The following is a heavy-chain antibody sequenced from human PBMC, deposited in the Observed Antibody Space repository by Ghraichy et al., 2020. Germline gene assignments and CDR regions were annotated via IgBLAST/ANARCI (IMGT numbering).Heavy chain of an antibody. CDR2: ISSSSSYI. CDR3: ARNPGARGVAPLPPYYYYGMDV. Sequence: GGSLRLSCAASGFTFSSYSMNWVRQAPGKGLEWVSSISSSSSYIYYADSVKGRFTISRDNAKNSLYLQMNSLRAEDTAVYYCARNPGARGVAPLPPYYYYGMDVWGQGTTVTVSS. V-gene: IGHV3-21*01. CDR1: GFTFSSYS. J-gene: IGHJ6*02. D-gene: IGHD2-15*01.